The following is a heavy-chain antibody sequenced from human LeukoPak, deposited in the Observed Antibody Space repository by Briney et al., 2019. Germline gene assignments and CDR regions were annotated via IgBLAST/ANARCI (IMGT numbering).Heavy chain of an antibody. CDR2: ISYDGSNK. Sequence: PGGSLRLSCAASGFTFSDYAMHWVRQSPGKGLEWVAVISYDGSNKYYADSVKGRFTISRDNPKNTLYLQMNSLRDEDTAVYYCARDWAYTQLDIWGRGSLVTVSS. CDR1: GFTFSDYA. CDR3: ARDWAYTQLDI. V-gene: IGHV3-30-3*01. J-gene: IGHJ2*01. D-gene: IGHD2-21*01.